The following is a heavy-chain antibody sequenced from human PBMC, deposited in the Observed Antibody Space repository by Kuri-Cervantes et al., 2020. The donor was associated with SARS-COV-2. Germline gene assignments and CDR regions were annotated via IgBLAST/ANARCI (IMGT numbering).Heavy chain of an antibody. CDR2: ISSSGSTI. V-gene: IGHV3-48*03. CDR1: GFTFDDYG. J-gene: IGHJ4*02. Sequence: GGSLRLSCAASGFTFDDYGMSWVRQAPGKGLEWVSYISSSGSTIYYADSVKGRFTISRDNAKNSLYLHMNSLRAEDTAVYYCATLRHGDYGVDHWGQGTLVTVSS. CDR3: ATLRHGDYGVDH. D-gene: IGHD4-17*01.